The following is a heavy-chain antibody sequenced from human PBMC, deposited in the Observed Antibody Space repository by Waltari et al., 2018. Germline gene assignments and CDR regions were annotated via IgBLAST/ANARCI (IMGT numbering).Heavy chain of an antibody. CDR3: ARSYSNYAYYGMDV. V-gene: IGHV4-59*01. CDR2: IYYSGST. J-gene: IGHJ6*02. D-gene: IGHD4-4*01. Sequence: QVQLQESGPGLVKPSETLSLLCTVSGGSISRSYWLWIRQPPGKGLEWIGYIYYSGSTNYNPSLKSRVTISVDTSKNQFSLKLSSVTAADTAVYYCARSYSNYAYYGMDVWGQGTTVTVSS. CDR1: GGSISRSY.